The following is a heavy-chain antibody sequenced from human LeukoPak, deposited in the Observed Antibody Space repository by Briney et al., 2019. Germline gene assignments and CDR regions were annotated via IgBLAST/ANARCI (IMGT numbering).Heavy chain of an antibody. J-gene: IGHJ4*01. Sequence: SETLSLTCTVYGGSISSHYWSWIRQTPGKELEYIGQINYSWSTYYNPSLKTRVTLSIDTSKNQFSLKLRSVTAADTAVYYCARDIEAVGATLYFDYWGRGTLVTVSS. V-gene: IGHV4-59*11. CDR1: GGSISSHY. CDR2: INYSWST. D-gene: IGHD1-26*01. CDR3: ARDIEAVGATLYFDY.